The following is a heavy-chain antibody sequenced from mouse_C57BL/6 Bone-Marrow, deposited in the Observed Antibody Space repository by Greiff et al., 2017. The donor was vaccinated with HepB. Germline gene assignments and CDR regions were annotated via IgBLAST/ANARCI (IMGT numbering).Heavy chain of an antibody. V-gene: IGHV5-4*01. CDR3: ARGKYSSYLYYYAMDY. CDR1: GFTFSSYA. Sequence: EVQGVESGGGLVKPGGSLKLSCAASGFTFSSYAMSWVRQTPEKRLEWVATISDGGSYTYYPDNVKGRFTISRDNAKNNLYLQMSHLKSEDTAMYYCARGKYSSYLYYYAMDYWGQGTSVTVSS. J-gene: IGHJ4*01. D-gene: IGHD1-1*01. CDR2: ISDGGSYT.